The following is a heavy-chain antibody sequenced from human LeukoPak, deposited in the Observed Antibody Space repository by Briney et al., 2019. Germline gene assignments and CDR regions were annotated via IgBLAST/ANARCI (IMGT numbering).Heavy chain of an antibody. Sequence: SETLSLTCTATGRSNNNVSYYWSWLRQPAGKGLEWLGRTHPTGNTMYNPSLESRVTILMDTSKKQFSLKLTSVTAADTAVYYCASHYSTSGIDAFDVWGQGTVVTVSS. CDR2: THPTGNT. CDR1: GRSNNNVSYY. J-gene: IGHJ3*01. CDR3: ASHYSTSGIDAFDV. D-gene: IGHD6-13*01. V-gene: IGHV4-61*02.